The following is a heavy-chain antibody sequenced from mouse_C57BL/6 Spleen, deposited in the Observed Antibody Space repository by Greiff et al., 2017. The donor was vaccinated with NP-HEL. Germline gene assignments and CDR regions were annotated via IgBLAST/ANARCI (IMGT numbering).Heavy chain of an antibody. CDR3: ARGGGGLRRDFDY. CDR2: IHPNSGST. Sequence: QVQLKQPGAELVKPGASVKLSCKASGYTFTSYWMHWVKQRPGQGLEWIGMIHPNSGSTNYNEKFKSKATLTVDKSSSTAYMQLSSLTSEDSAVYYCARGGGGLRRDFDYWGQGTTLTVSS. V-gene: IGHV1-64*01. D-gene: IGHD2-4*01. J-gene: IGHJ2*01. CDR1: GYTFTSYW.